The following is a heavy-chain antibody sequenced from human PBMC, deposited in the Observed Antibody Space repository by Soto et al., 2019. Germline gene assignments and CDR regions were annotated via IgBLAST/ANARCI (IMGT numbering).Heavy chain of an antibody. CDR1: GYTFISYG. CDR3: AREGASDCRTRGTWFDP. J-gene: IGHJ5*02. CDR2: ISTYNGNT. V-gene: IGHV1-18*01. D-gene: IGHD2-21*02. Sequence: QVQLVQSGVEVKKPGASVRVSCKASGYTFISYGISWLRQAPGQGPEWMGWISTYNGNTNYAQKVQGRVTMPTATSTSTDYMELRSLRSDDTAVYYCAREGASDCRTRGTWFDPWGQRTLVTVSS.